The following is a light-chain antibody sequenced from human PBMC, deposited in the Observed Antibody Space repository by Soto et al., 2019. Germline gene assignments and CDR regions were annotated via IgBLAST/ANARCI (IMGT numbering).Light chain of an antibody. V-gene: IGKV3-20*01. CDR2: GAF. J-gene: IGKJ2*01. CDR1: QSVSSSY. CDR3: HQYGSSRDT. Sequence: ELVLTQSPGTLSLSPGERATLSCRASQSVSSSYLAWYQQKPGQAPRLLIYGAFSRATGIPDRFSGSGSGTDFSLTISRRETEDYAVDYCHQYGSSRDTFGQATKLEIK.